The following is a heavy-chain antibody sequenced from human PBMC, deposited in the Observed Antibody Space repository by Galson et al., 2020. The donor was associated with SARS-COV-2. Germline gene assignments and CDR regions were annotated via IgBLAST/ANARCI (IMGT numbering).Heavy chain of an antibody. CDR1: GDSVSSNSAA. D-gene: IGHD5-18*01. CDR3: ARGLYQAPQQLWLVVYYYYGMDV. J-gene: IGHJ6*02. CDR2: TYYRSKWYN. Sequence: SQTLSLTCAISGDSVSSNSAAWNWIRQSPSRGLEWLGRTYYRSKWYNDYAVSVKSRITINPDTSKNQFSLQLNSVTPEDTAVYYCARGLYQAPQQLWLVVYYYYGMDVWGQGTTVTVSS. V-gene: IGHV6-1*01.